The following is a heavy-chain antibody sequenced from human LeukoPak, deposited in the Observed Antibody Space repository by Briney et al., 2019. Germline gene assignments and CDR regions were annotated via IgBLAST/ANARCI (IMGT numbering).Heavy chain of an antibody. CDR1: GFTFSSYG. CDR2: ISSRGSTI. Sequence: GSLRLSCAASGFTFSSYGMHWVRQAPGKGLEWGSYISSRGSTIYYADSVKGRFTISRDNAKNSLYLQMNSLRAEDTAVYYCARVQDSYGFSYYFDYWGQGTLVTVSS. J-gene: IGHJ4*02. D-gene: IGHD5-18*01. CDR3: ARVQDSYGFSYYFDY. V-gene: IGHV3-48*04.